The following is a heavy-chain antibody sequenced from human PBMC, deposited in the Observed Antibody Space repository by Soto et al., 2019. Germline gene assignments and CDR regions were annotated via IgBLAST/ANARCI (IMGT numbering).Heavy chain of an antibody. CDR2: IYSAGNT. D-gene: IGHD6-13*01. CDR1: SGSITGYY. J-gene: IGHJ6*02. Sequence: RSLTCTVSSGSITGYYWSWMRQPPGGGLEWIGYIYSAGNTLYTPSLQSRVTISVDTSKNQFSLNLRSVTAADTAVYYCARHDPVPKLQHGMGVWGQGATVTVSS. CDR3: ARHDPVPKLQHGMGV. V-gene: IGHV4-59*01.